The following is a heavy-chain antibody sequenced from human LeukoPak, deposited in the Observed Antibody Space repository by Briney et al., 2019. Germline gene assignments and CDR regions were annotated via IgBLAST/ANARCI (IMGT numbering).Heavy chain of an antibody. Sequence: ASVKVSCKASGYTFTTYAIHWVRQAPGQRLEWMGWINSDNGNTKYSQKFQGRVTITRDTSAYTAYMELRSLSSADTAVYFCARAPYDFLTGYSLNWFDPWGQETLVTVSS. CDR1: GYTFTTYA. D-gene: IGHD3-9*01. CDR2: INSDNGNT. V-gene: IGHV1-3*04. J-gene: IGHJ5*02. CDR3: ARAPYDFLTGYSLNWFDP.